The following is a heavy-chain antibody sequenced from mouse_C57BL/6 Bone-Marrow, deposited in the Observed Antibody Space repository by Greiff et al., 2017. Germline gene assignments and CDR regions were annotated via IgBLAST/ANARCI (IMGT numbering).Heavy chain of an antibody. CDR1: GYTFTDYE. V-gene: IGHV1-15*01. J-gene: IGHJ3*01. CDR3: TRGGNYVAWFAY. CDR2: IDPETGGT. Sequence: VQLQQSGAELVRPGASVTLSCKASGYTFTDYEMHWVKQTPVHGLEWIGAIDPETGGTAYNQKFKGKAILTADKSSSTAYMELRSLTSEDSAVYYCTRGGNYVAWFAYWGQGTLVTVSA. D-gene: IGHD2-1*01.